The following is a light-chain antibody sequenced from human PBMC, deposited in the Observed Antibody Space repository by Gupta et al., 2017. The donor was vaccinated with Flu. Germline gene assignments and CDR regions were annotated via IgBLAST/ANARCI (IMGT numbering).Light chain of an antibody. CDR1: QSVSSN. CDR3: QKYDDWPS. Sequence: PGDRASLSCRASQSVSSNLAWYQQKPGQAPRLLIYDASTRATGIPARCSGSGSGTEFTLTISSLQSEDSALYICQKYDDWPSFGGGTAVGIK. V-gene: IGKV3-15*01. CDR2: DAS. J-gene: IGKJ4*01.